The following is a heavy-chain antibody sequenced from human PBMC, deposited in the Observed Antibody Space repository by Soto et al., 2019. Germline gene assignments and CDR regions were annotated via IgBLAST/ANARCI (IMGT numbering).Heavy chain of an antibody. V-gene: IGHV4-34*01. J-gene: IGHJ5*02. CDR3: ARAKSLAAAGWFDP. Sequence: QVQLQQWGAGLLKPSETLSLTCAVYGGSFSGYYWSWIRQPPGKGLEWIGEINHSGSTNYNPSLKSRVTISVETSKNQFSLKLSSVTAADTAVYYCARAKSLAAAGWFDPWGQGTLVTVSS. CDR1: GGSFSGYY. D-gene: IGHD6-13*01. CDR2: INHSGST.